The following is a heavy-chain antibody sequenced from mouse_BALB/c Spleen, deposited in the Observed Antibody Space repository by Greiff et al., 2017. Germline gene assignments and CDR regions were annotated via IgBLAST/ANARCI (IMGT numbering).Heavy chain of an antibody. CDR3: ARRKDGNSFFDY. CDR1: GYSFTGYN. J-gene: IGHJ2*01. D-gene: IGHD2-1*01. Sequence: EVKLMESGPELEKPGASVKISCKASGYSFTGYNMNWVKQSNGKSLEWIGNIDPYYGGTSYNQKFKGKATLTVDKSSSTAYMQLKSLTSEDSAVYYCARRKDGNSFFDYWGQGTTLTVSS. CDR2: IDPYYGGT. V-gene: IGHV1-39*01.